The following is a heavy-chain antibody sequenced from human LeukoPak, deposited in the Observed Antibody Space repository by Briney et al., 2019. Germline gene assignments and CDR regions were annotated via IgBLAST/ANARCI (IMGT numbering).Heavy chain of an antibody. D-gene: IGHD2-2*01. CDR3: ASLIGYCSSISCVDP. CDR1: GGSFSGYY. Sequence: PSETLSLTCAVYGGSFSGYYWSWIRQPPGKGLEWIGEINHSGSTNYNPSLKSRATISVDTSKNQFSLKLSSVTAADTAVYYCASLIGYCSSISCVDPWGQGTLVTVSS. V-gene: IGHV4-34*01. CDR2: INHSGST. J-gene: IGHJ5*02.